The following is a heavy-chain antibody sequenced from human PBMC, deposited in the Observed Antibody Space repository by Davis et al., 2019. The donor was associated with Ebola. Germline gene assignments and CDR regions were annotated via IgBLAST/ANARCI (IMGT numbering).Heavy chain of an antibody. CDR2: ISGSGGST. D-gene: IGHD3-10*01. Sequence: PGGSLRLSCAASGFTFSTYAMSWVRQAPGKGLEWVSAISGSGGSTSYADSVKGRFTISRDNSKNTLYLQMNSLRAEDTAVYYCAKDQRYYGSGTVFPRGGMDVWGQGTTVTVSS. CDR3: AKDQRYYGSGTVFPRGGMDV. J-gene: IGHJ6*02. V-gene: IGHV3-23*01. CDR1: GFTFSTYA.